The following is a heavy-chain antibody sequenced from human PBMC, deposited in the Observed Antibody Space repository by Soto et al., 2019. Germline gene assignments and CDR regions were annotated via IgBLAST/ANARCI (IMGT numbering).Heavy chain of an antibody. CDR1: GFTFSSYS. CDR2: ISSSSNYI. Sequence: VGSLRLSCAASGFTFSSYSMNWVRQAPGKGLEWVSSISSSSNYIYYADSVKGRFTISRDNAKNSLYLQMNSLRAEDTAVYYCARDYSSSGGMDVWGQGTTVTVSS. V-gene: IGHV3-21*01. CDR3: ARDYSSSGGMDV. D-gene: IGHD6-6*01. J-gene: IGHJ6*02.